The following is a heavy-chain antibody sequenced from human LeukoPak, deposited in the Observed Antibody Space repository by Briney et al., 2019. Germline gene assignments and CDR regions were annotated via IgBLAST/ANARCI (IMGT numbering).Heavy chain of an antibody. CDR3: ARDAKYSGGYSEFFDY. V-gene: IGHV3-21*01. CDR1: R. J-gene: IGHJ4*02. D-gene: IGHD1-26*01. Sequence: RMNWVRQAPGKGLEWVSSISSSSYIYYADSVKGRFTISRDNAKNSLYLQMNSLRAEDTAVYYCARDAKYSGGYSEFFDYWGQGTLVTVSS. CDR2: ISSSSYI.